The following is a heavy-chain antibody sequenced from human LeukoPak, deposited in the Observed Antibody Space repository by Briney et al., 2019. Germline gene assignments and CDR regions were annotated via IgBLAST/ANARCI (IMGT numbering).Heavy chain of an antibody. D-gene: IGHD5-18*01. CDR2: IIPIFGTA. V-gene: IGHV1-69*13. CDR1: GGTFSSYA. J-gene: IGHJ4*02. CDR3: AREGLDTAMVTFDY. Sequence: GASVKVSCKASGGTFSSYAISWVRQAPGQGLEWVGGIIPIFGTANYAQKFQGRVTITADESTSTAYMELSSLRSEDTAVYYCAREGLDTAMVTFDYWGQGTLVTVSS.